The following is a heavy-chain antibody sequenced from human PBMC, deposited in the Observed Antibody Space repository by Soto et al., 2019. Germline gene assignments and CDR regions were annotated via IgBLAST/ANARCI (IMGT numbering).Heavy chain of an antibody. D-gene: IGHD3-22*01. CDR3: ARGRVDSSGYLFDY. CDR2: MNPNSGNT. Sequence: ASVKVSCKASGYTFTSYDINWVRQATGQGLEWMGWMNPNSGNTGYAQKFQGRVTMTRNTSISTAYMELSSLRSEDTAVYYCARGRVDSSGYLFDYWGQGTLVTVSS. J-gene: IGHJ4*02. V-gene: IGHV1-8*01. CDR1: GYTFTSYD.